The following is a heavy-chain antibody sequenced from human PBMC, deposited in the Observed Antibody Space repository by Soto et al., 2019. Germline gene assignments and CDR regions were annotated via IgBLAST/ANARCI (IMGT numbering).Heavy chain of an antibody. CDR1: GFTFSNYG. CDR3: ARDPKTSGGQHWAFNYFDS. D-gene: IGHD7-27*01. V-gene: IGHV3-33*01. CDR2: IWYDGNNK. J-gene: IGHJ4*02. Sequence: GGSLRLSCAASGFTFSNYGMHWVRQAPGKGLEWVAVIWYDGNNKYYADSVKGRFTISRDNSNNTLYVKMTSLRAEDTAVYYCARDPKTSGGQHWAFNYFDSWGQGTLVTVSS.